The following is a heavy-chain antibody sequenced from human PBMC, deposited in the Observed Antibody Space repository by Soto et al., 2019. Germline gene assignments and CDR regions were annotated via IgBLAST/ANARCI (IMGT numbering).Heavy chain of an antibody. CDR2: INHSGST. D-gene: IGHD6-13*01. V-gene: IGHV4-34*10. J-gene: IGHJ5*02. Sequence: PSETLSLTCAVYGGSFSDYAWIWIRQPPGKGLEWIGEINHSGSTYYNPSLKSRVTMTRDTSTSTVYMELSGLRSEDTAVYYCARDLARQQLVPNWFDPWGQGTLVTVSS. CDR3: ARDLARQQLVPNWFDP. CDR1: GGSFSDYA.